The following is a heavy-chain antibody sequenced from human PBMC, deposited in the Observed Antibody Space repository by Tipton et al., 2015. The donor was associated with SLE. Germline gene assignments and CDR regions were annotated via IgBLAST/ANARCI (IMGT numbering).Heavy chain of an antibody. CDR1: GYSISSGFY. CDR2: IYHSGST. J-gene: IGHJ3*02. V-gene: IGHV4-38-2*02. CDR3: AGEGPFQGPGSFDI. Sequence: TLSLTCTVSGYSISSGFYWGWIRQPPGKGLEWIGNIYHSGSTFYNPSLKSRVTISVDTSKNQFSLKLSSVTAADTAVYYCAGEGPFQGPGSFDIWGQGTMVTVSS.